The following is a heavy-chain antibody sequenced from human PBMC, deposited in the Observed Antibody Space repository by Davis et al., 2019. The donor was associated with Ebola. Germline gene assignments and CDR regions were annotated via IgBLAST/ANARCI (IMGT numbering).Heavy chain of an antibody. CDR3: ARLERGY. V-gene: IGHV1-24*01. Sequence: ASAQVSCKVSGYSLTALSMHWARQALGQGLEWMGYFDPEDGEALYAQKFQGRVTMTEDKSTDKAYMELSSLRSEDTAVYYCARLERGYWGQGTLVTVSS. J-gene: IGHJ4*02. CDR1: GYSLTALS. CDR2: FDPEDGEA. D-gene: IGHD3-10*01.